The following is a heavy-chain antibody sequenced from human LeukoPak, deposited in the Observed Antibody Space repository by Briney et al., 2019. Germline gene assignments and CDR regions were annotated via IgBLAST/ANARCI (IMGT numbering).Heavy chain of an antibody. Sequence: ASVKVSCKASGYTFTSYGISWVRQAPGQGLEWMGWISAYNGNTNYAQRLQGRVTMTTDTSTSTAYMELRSLRSDDTAVYYCARARNQVGALDYWGQGTLVTVSS. J-gene: IGHJ4*02. CDR3: ARARNQVGALDY. D-gene: IGHD1-26*01. CDR2: ISAYNGNT. V-gene: IGHV1-18*01. CDR1: GYTFTSYG.